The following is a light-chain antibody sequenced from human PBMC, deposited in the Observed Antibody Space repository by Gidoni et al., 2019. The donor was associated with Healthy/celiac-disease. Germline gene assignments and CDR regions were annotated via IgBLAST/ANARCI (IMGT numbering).Light chain of an antibody. Sequence: DIQMTQFPSSVSASVGNRVTITCRAVTGISSRLAYYQQKPGKAPKLLIYAAASLQSVVPSRFISSGCWTDFTLTISSLLPEDVATYYCHQANSFPLTFGEGTKVEIK. J-gene: IGKJ4*01. CDR2: AAA. V-gene: IGKV1D-12*01. CDR1: TGISSR. CDR3: HQANSFPLT.